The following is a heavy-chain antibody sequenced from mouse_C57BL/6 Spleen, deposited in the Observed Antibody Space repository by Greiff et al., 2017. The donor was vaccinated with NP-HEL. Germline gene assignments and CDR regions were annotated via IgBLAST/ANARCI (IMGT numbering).Heavy chain of an antibody. D-gene: IGHD1-1*01. CDR2: IWSGGST. CDR3: ARNSEYYGSSYGWYFDV. J-gene: IGHJ1*03. Sequence: VQLQQSGPGLVQPSQSLSITCTVSGFSLTSYGVHWVRQSPGKGLEWLGVIWSGGSTDYNAAFISRLSISKDNSKSQVFFKMNSLQADDTAIYYCARNSEYYGSSYGWYFDVWGTGTTVTVSS. V-gene: IGHV2-2*01. CDR1: GFSLTSYG.